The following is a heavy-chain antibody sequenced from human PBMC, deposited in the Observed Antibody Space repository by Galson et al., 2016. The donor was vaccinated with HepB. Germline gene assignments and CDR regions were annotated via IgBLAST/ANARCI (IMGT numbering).Heavy chain of an antibody. J-gene: IGHJ5*02. CDR1: GFSFSTYG. D-gene: IGHD3-16*01. CDR2: IWPDGSQQ. V-gene: IGHV3-33*01. CDR3: SRLEGGLGPWLDH. Sequence: SLRLSCAASGFSFSTYGMHWIRQTPAKGLECVAVIWPDGSQQLYADSVRGRFTISRDNSKNTLYLQMNSLRAEDTAVYYCSRLEGGLGPWLDHWGQGTLVIVSS.